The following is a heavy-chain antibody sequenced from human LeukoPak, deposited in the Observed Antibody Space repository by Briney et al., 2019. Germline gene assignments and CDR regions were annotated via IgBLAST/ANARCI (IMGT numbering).Heavy chain of an antibody. CDR2: SNSSSSYI. Sequence: PGGSLRLSRVASRFTFSRYTMNWVRQAPGKGLEWVSSSNSSSSYIYYADSVKGRFNISRDNAKNSLYLQMNSLRAEDTAVYYCAREDSKIIVRATTFYYYYYMVVWGKGTTVTLSS. D-gene: IGHD1-26*01. CDR1: RFTFSRYT. J-gene: IGHJ6*03. CDR3: AREDSKIIVRATTFYYYYYMVV. V-gene: IGHV3-21*01.